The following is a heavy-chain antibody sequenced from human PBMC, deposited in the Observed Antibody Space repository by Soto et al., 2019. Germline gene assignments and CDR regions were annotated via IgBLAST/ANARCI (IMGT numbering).Heavy chain of an antibody. CDR3: AREAVTHFGSGEIDS. CDR1: GVSITTYY. V-gene: IGHV4-59*01. Sequence: SETLSLTCNVSGVSITTYYWTWIRQPPGKGLEWIGDIYYSGSTNYNPSLKSRVSISLDTSKNQLSLRLSSVTAADTAVYYCAREAVTHFGSGEIDSWGQATLVTVSS. D-gene: IGHD3-10*01. CDR2: IYYSGST. J-gene: IGHJ4*02.